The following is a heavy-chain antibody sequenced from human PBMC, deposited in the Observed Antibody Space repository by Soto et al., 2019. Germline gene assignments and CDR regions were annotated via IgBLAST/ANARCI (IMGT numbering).Heavy chain of an antibody. CDR2: ISYDGSNK. D-gene: IGHD6-19*01. V-gene: IGHV3-30-3*01. J-gene: IGHJ4*02. CDR1: GFTFSSYA. Sequence: SLRLSCAASGFTFSSYAMHWVRQAPGKGLEWVAVISYDGSNKYYADSVKGRFTISRDNSKNTLYLQMNSLRAEDTAVYYCARVPIAVAGTGNLDYWGQGTLVTVSS. CDR3: ARVPIAVAGTGNLDY.